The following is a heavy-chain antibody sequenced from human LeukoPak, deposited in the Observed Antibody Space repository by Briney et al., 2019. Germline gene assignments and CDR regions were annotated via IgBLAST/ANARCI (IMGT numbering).Heavy chain of an antibody. D-gene: IGHD6-6*01. CDR1: GYSFTSYW. CDR2: IYPGDSDT. V-gene: IGHV5-51*01. Sequence: GESLKISCKGSGYSFTSYWIGWVRPMPGKGLEWMGIIYPGDSDTRYSPSFQGQVTISADKSITTAYLQWSSLKASDTAIYYCARRLAARPAYFDFWGQGTLVTVSS. J-gene: IGHJ4*02. CDR3: ARRLAARPAYFDF.